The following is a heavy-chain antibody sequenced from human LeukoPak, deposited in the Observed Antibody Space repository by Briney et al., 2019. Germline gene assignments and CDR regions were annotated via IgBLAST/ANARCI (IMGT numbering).Heavy chain of an antibody. Sequence: QPGGSLRLSCAAPGFTFDTYAMHWVRQAPGEGLEWMAVIWYDGSRKEYADSVKGRFTVSRDNSNNTLDMQMNSLRAEDTAVYYCAKDLWGYIWNNYFDYWGQGTLVTVSS. D-gene: IGHD1/OR15-1a*01. CDR3: AKDLWGYIWNNYFDY. CDR1: GFTFDTYA. V-gene: IGHV3-33*06. J-gene: IGHJ4*02. CDR2: IWYDGSRK.